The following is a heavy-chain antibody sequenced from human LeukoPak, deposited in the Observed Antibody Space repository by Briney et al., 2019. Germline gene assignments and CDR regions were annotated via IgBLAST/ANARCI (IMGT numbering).Heavy chain of an antibody. CDR2: IYYSGST. D-gene: IGHD3-10*01. J-gene: IGHJ3*01. Sequence: KPSETLSLTCTVSGGSISSSSYYWGWIRQPPGKGLEWIGSIYYSGSTYYNPSLKSRVTISVDTSKNQFSLKLNSVTAADTAVYYCAKPSNYYGSATDAFDFWGQGTMVTVSS. CDR1: GGSISSSSYY. CDR3: AKPSNYYGSATDAFDF. V-gene: IGHV4-39*07.